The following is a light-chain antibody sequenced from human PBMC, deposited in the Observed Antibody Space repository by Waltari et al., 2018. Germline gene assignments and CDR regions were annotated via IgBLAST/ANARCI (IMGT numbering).Light chain of an antibody. Sequence: VLTPSPGTLSSSPGETVSLSCRASHNVNNNYLAWYQQRPGQSPRLLMYSISNRAPGIPDRFWGSGSGTDFTLTISRLEPEDFAVYYCQQYGNAPITFGQGTR. CDR2: SIS. CDR1: HNVNNNY. V-gene: IGKV3-20*01. J-gene: IGKJ5*01. CDR3: QQYGNAPIT.